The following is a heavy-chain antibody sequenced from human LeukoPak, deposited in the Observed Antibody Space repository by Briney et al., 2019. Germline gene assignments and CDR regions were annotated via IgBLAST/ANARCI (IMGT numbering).Heavy chain of an antibody. D-gene: IGHD3-10*01. CDR2: IKKDGSDK. V-gene: IGHV3-7*01. CDR3: VRDWFGET. Sequence: GSPKTSFAASGINFSSYWKSWVRPAPGKGLEWVADIKKDGSDKNYVDSVKGRFTISRDNAKNSLYLQMNSLRAEDTAVYYCVRDWFGETWGQGTLVTVSS. J-gene: IGHJ5*02. CDR1: GINFSSYW.